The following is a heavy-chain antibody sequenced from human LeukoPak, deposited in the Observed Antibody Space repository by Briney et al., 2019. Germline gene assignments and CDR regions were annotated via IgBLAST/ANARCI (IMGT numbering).Heavy chain of an antibody. V-gene: IGHV1-18*04. CDR3: ARSKRYSGYDSRGVLDY. D-gene: IGHD5-12*01. CDR2: VSAYNGNT. J-gene: IGHJ4*02. Sequence: ASVKVSCKASGYTFTSYGISWVRQAPGQGLEWMGWVSAYNGNTNYAQKLQGRVTMTTDTSTSTAYMELRSLRSDDTAVYYCARSKRYSGYDSRGVLDYWGQGTLVTVSS. CDR1: GYTFTSYG.